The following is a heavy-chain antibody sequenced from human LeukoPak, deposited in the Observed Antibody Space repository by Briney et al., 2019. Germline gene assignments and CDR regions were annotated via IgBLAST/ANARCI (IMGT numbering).Heavy chain of an antibody. CDR2: IRYDGSNK. Sequence: GGSLRLSCAASGFTFSSYGMHWVRQAPGKGLEWVAFIRYDGSNKYYADSVKGRFTISRDNSKNTLYLQMNSLRAEDTAVYYCAEDLGYCSGGSCYSDDFQHWGQGTLVTVSS. D-gene: IGHD2-15*01. V-gene: IGHV3-30*02. J-gene: IGHJ1*01. CDR1: GFTFSSYG. CDR3: AEDLGYCSGGSCYSDDFQH.